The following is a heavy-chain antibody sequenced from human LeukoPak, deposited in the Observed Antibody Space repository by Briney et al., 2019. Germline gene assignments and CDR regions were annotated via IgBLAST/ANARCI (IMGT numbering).Heavy chain of an antibody. J-gene: IGHJ2*01. CDR3: ARAPNWGATDWYFDL. D-gene: IGHD7-27*01. CDR1: GYTFTNYH. Sequence: EASVTVSCKASGYTFTNYHINWVRQAAGQGLEWMGWMNPNSGNTGYAQKFQGRVTITRHTSISTAYMELSILRSEDTAVYYCARAPNWGATDWYFDLWGRGTLVTVSS. V-gene: IGHV1-8*03. CDR2: MNPNSGNT.